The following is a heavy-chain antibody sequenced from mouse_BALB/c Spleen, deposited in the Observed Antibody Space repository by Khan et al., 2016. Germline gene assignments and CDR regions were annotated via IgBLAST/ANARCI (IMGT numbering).Heavy chain of an antibody. J-gene: IGHJ3*01. CDR3: DERLGWFAY. Sequence: EVQLQESGPGLVKPSQSLSLTCTVTGYSITSDYAWNWLRQFPGNKLERMGYISYSATTSYNPSLKSRILITRDSSKNQIYLRLNSVTTEDRATYYCDERLGWFAYWGEGTLVTISA. V-gene: IGHV3-2*02. CDR2: ISYSATT. D-gene: IGHD4-1*01. CDR1: GYSITSDYA.